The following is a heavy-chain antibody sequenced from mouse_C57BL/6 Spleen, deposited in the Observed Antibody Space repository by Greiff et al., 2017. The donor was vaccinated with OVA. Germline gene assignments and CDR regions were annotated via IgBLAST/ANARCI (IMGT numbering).Heavy chain of an antibody. CDR3: ALWDSYFDY. V-gene: IGHV1-59*01. J-gene: IGHJ2*01. D-gene: IGHD4-1*01. Sequence: VQLQQPGAELVRPGTSVKLSCKASGYTFTSYWMHWVKQRPGQGLEWIGVIDPSDSYTNYNQKFKGKATLTVDTSSSTAYMQLSSLTSEDSAVYYCALWDSYFDYWGQGTTLTVSS. CDR2: IDPSDSYT. CDR1: GYTFTSYW.